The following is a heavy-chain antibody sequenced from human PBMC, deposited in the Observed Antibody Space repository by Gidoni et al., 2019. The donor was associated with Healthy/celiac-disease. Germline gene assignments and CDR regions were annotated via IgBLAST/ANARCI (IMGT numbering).Heavy chain of an antibody. CDR1: GFTFGSYA. D-gene: IGHD2-2*02. V-gene: IGHV3-30-3*01. Sequence: QVQLVESGGGVVQPGRSLRRSCDDSGFTFGSYAIHWGRQAPGKGLEWLAVISYDGSHKYYADSVKGRFTISRDNSKNTLYLQMNSLRAEDTAVYYCARGAWEGIVVVPAAIEQGFDYWGQGTLVTVSS. J-gene: IGHJ4*02. CDR2: ISYDGSHK. CDR3: ARGAWEGIVVVPAAIEQGFDY.